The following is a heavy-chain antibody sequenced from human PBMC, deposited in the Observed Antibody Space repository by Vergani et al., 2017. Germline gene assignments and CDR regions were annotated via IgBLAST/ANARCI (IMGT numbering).Heavy chain of an antibody. CDR2: IYHSGST. V-gene: IGHV4-38-2*01. J-gene: IGHJ5*02. Sequence: QVQLQESGPGLVKPSETLSLTCAVSGYSISSGYYWGWIRQPPGKGLEWIGSIYHSGSTYYSPSLNSRVTISVDTSKNQFSLKLSSVTAADTAVYYCATSPTGPGGEDWFDPWGRGTLVTVSS. CDR1: GYSISSGYY. CDR3: ATSPTGPGGEDWFDP. D-gene: IGHD1-14*01.